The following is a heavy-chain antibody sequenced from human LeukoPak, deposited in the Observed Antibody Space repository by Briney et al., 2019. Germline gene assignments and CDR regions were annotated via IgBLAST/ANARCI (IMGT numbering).Heavy chain of an antibody. CDR1: GYTFTGYY. V-gene: IGHV1-2*02. CDR2: INPNSGGT. Sequence: ASVKVSCKASGYTFTGYYMHWVRQAPGQGLEWMGWINPNSGGTNYAQKFQGRVTMTRDTSISTAYMELSRLRSDDTAVYYCARVARYCSSTSCSNFDYWGQGTLVTVSS. J-gene: IGHJ4*02. D-gene: IGHD2-2*01. CDR3: ARVARYCSSTSCSNFDY.